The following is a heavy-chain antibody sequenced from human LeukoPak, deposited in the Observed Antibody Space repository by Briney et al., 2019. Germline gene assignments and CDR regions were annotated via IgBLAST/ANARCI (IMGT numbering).Heavy chain of an antibody. CDR2: ISHSGST. Sequence: SETLSLTCIVSGGSGTSAGYDWSWIRQHPGKGLEWIGYISHSGSTYYNSSFKSRLSISMDTSKNHLSLGLSSVTVADTAVYFCARGGWFWAYWGQGILVTVSS. V-gene: IGHV4-31*03. CDR3: ARGGWFWAY. CDR1: GGSGTSAGYD. D-gene: IGHD6-19*01. J-gene: IGHJ4*02.